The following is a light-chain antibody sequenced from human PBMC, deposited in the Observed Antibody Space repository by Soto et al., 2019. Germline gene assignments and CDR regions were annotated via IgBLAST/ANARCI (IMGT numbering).Light chain of an antibody. CDR1: QSVSNN. Sequence: IVMKQSQAPLSVSPGERSTRSCRASQSVSNNLAWYQQRPGQAPRLLIYGASTRAAGVPARLSGSWSGTDFTLTISRLEPEDFAVYYCQQYGSSGTFGQGTKVDIK. J-gene: IGKJ1*01. CDR2: GAS. V-gene: IGKV3-15*01. CDR3: QQYGSSGT.